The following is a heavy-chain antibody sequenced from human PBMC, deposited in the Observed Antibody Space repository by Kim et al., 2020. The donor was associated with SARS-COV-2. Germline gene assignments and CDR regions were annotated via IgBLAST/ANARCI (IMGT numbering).Heavy chain of an antibody. CDR2: IYYSGST. Sequence: SETLSLTCTVSGGSISSSSYYWGWIRQPPGKGLEWIGSIYYSGSTYYNPSLKSRVTISVDTSKNQFSLKLSSVTAADTAVYYCARHGGFGELLSMNYYYYYYGMDVWGQGTTVTVSS. J-gene: IGHJ6*02. D-gene: IGHD3-10*01. CDR1: GGSISSSSYY. V-gene: IGHV4-39*01. CDR3: ARHGGFGELLSMNYYYYYYGMDV.